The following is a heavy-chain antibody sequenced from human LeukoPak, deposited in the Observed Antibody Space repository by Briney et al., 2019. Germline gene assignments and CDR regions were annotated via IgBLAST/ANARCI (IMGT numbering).Heavy chain of an antibody. D-gene: IGHD3-3*01. CDR1: GFTFRNYA. V-gene: IGHV3-23*01. CDR2: ICGSGDTT. J-gene: IGHJ4*02. Sequence: GGSLRLSCSPSGFTFRNYAVSWVRKARGQGLAWVSGICGSGDTTYYSDSVEGRFSLSRDNSKITLYVKIRSLRDQETPLYFCAKDQVRFLETLPKYFDLWGRGSLVIVPS. CDR3: AKDQVRFLETLPKYFDL.